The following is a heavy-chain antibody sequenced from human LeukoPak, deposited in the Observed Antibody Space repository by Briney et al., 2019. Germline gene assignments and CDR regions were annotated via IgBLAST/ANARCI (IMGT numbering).Heavy chain of an antibody. CDR2: IRYDGSNK. CDR3: AKGRGWEASYYYYYMDV. V-gene: IGHV3-30*02. Sequence: GGSLRLSCAASGFTFSSYGIHWVRQAPGKGLEWVAFIRYDGSNKYYTDSVKGRFTISGGNSKNTLYLQMNSLRAEDTAVYYCAKGRGWEASYYYYYMDVWGKGTTVTISS. D-gene: IGHD1-26*01. J-gene: IGHJ6*03. CDR1: GFTFSSYG.